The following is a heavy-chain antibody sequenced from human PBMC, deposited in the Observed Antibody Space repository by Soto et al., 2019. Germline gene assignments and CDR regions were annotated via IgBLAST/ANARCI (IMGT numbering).Heavy chain of an antibody. CDR2: IYYSGST. V-gene: IGHV4-59*08. CDR3: ARSLAAAGTYYYYYMDV. J-gene: IGHJ6*03. Sequence: SETLSLTCTVSGGSISRYYWSWIRQPPGKGLEWIGYIYYSGSTNYNPSLKSRVTISVDTSKNQFSLKLSSVTAADTAVYYCARSLAAAGTYYYYYMDVWGKGTTVTVSS. CDR1: GGSISRYY. D-gene: IGHD6-13*01.